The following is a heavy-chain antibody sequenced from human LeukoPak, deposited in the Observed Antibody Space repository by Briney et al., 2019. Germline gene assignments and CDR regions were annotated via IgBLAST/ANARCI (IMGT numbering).Heavy chain of an antibody. D-gene: IGHD6-25*01. Sequence: SETLSLTCTVSGCSISSGYYWGWIRQPPGKGLEWIGSIYHSGSTYYNPSLKSRVTISVDTSKNQVSLKLSSVTAADTAVYYCARMSGNAFDIWGQGTMVTVSS. V-gene: IGHV4-38-2*02. CDR1: GCSISSGYY. CDR2: IYHSGST. J-gene: IGHJ3*02. CDR3: ARMSGNAFDI.